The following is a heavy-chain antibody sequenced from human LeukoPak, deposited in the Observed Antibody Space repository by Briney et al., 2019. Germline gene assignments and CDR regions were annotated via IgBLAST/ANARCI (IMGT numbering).Heavy chain of an antibody. V-gene: IGHV3-33*08. CDR3: ARGLTGSGHWYPPLGS. Sequence: QPGGSLRLSCAASGFTFSSYAMHWVRQAPGKGLEWVAVIWNDGSNKYYVDSVKGRFTISRDNSKNTLYLQMNSLKAEDTAVYYCARGLTGSGHWYPPLGSWGQGTLVTVSS. D-gene: IGHD2-15*01. J-gene: IGHJ4*02. CDR1: GFTFSSYA. CDR2: IWNDGSNK.